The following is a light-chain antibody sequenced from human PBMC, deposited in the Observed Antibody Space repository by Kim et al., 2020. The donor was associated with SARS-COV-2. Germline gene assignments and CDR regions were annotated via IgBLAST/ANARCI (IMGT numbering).Light chain of an antibody. CDR3: QQSYIHPPWT. CDR1: QSISSY. V-gene: IGKV1-39*01. CDR2: AAS. Sequence: SVGDRVTITCRASQSISSYLNWYQQKPGKAPKLLIYAASSLQSGVPSRFSGSGSGTDFTLTISSLQPEDFATYYCQQSYIHPPWTFGQGTKVDIK. J-gene: IGKJ1*01.